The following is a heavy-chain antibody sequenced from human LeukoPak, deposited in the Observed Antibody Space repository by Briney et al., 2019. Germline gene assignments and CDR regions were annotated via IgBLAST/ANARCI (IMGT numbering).Heavy chain of an antibody. CDR3: ARPSRAVNWFDP. CDR1: GFTFSSYW. D-gene: IGHD6-19*01. J-gene: IGHJ5*02. CDR2: IKQDGSEK. V-gene: IGHV3-7*01. Sequence: AGSLRLTCAASGFTFSSYWMSWVRQAPGKGLEWVANIKQDGSEKYYVDSVKGRFTISRDNAKNSLYLQMNSLRAEDTAVYYCARPSRAVNWFDPWGQGTLVTVSS.